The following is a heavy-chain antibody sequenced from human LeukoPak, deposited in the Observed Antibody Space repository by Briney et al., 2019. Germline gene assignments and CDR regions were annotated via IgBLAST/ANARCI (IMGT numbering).Heavy chain of an antibody. Sequence: PGGSLRPSCAASGFTFSSYWMHWVRQAPGKGLVWVSRINSDGSSTSYADSVKGRFTISRDNAKNTLYLQMNSLRAEDTAVYYCAREPAGNWGFDYWGQGTLVTVSS. CDR2: INSDGSST. CDR1: GFTFSSYW. CDR3: AREPAGNWGFDY. J-gene: IGHJ4*02. V-gene: IGHV3-74*01. D-gene: IGHD7-27*01.